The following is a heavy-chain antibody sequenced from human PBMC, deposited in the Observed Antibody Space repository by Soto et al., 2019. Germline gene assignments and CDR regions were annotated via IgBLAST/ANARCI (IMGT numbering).Heavy chain of an antibody. D-gene: IGHD3-9*01. CDR1: GDSFSTYH. CDR3: ARVYYDILTGDAPSTSP. Sequence: ASAKVACAASGDSFSTYHMNSLRQATGEGLEWMGWINPNSGNIGYAPRFQGRVTMTTDTSTSTAYMELRSLRSDDTAVYYCARVYYDILTGDAPSTSPWGQGTLVTVSS. V-gene: IGHV1-8*01. CDR2: INPNSGNI. J-gene: IGHJ5*02.